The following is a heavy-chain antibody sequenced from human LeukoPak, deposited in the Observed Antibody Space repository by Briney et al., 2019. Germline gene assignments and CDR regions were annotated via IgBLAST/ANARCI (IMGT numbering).Heavy chain of an antibody. Sequence: GGSLRLSCAASGFTFDDYAMHWVRQAPGKGLEWVSGISWNGGSIGYADSVKGRFTISRDNAKNSLYLQMNSLRAEDTALYYCAKSANYYDSSGYLDYWGQGTLVTVSS. V-gene: IGHV3-9*01. CDR3: AKSANYYDSSGYLDY. CDR2: ISWNGGSI. J-gene: IGHJ4*02. CDR1: GFTFDDYA. D-gene: IGHD3-22*01.